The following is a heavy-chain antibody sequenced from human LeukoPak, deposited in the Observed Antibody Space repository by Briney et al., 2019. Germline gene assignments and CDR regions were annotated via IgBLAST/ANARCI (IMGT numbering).Heavy chain of an antibody. Sequence: PGGSLRLSCAASGFTFSTASLHWVRQAPGRGLEWVSAFDTGFGTYYPDSLKGRFTISRDNSKNTLFLQMNSLRAEDTAVYYCAKSFAARRDHSWFGVLWGQGTLVTVSS. J-gene: IGHJ4*02. CDR3: AKSFAARRDHSWFGVL. CDR2: FDTGFGT. V-gene: IGHV3-23*01. CDR1: GFTFSTAS. D-gene: IGHD3-10*01.